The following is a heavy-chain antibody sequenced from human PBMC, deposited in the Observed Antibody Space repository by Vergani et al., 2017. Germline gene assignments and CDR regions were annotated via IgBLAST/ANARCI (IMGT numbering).Heavy chain of an antibody. CDR2: IYYSGTS. D-gene: IGHD1-1*01. Sequence: QLQLQESGPGPVQPSETPSLICTVSGASIVGSNFYWGWIRQSPGKGLEWIGNIYYSGTSYFNPSLKSRVTISVDRPKNQISMKLTSVTAADTAVYYCVRQQLERRGSDGAFDIWGPGTLVTVSS. V-gene: IGHV4-39*01. CDR1: GASIVGSNFY. J-gene: IGHJ3*02. CDR3: VRQQLERRGSDGAFDI.